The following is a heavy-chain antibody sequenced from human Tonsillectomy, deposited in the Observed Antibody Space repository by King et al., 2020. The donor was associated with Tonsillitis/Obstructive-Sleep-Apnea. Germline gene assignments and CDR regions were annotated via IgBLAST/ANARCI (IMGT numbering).Heavy chain of an antibody. Sequence: VQLVESGGGLVKPGGSLRLSCAASGFTFSSYSMNWVRQAPGKGLEWVSSISSASSYIYYADSVKGRFTISRDNAKNSLYLQMNGLRAEDTAVYYCARDPITIFGHFDYWGQGTLVTVSS. J-gene: IGHJ4*02. CDR1: GFTFSSYS. D-gene: IGHD3-3*01. CDR3: ARDPITIFGHFDY. V-gene: IGHV3-21*01. CDR2: ISSASSYI.